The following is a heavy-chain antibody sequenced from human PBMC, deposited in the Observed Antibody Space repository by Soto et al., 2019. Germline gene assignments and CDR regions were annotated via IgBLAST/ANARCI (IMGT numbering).Heavy chain of an antibody. CDR1: GGSISSGGYY. V-gene: IGHV4-31*03. CDR3: ARVPFGGYCSGGSCDAFDI. Sequence: QVQLQESGPGLVKPSQTLSLTCTVSGGSISSGGYYWSWIRQHPGKGLEWIGYIYYSGSTYYNPSLKSRVTISVARSKYQFSLKLSSVTAADTAVYYCARVPFGGYCSGGSCDAFDIWGQGTMVTVSS. CDR2: IYYSGST. J-gene: IGHJ3*02. D-gene: IGHD2-15*01.